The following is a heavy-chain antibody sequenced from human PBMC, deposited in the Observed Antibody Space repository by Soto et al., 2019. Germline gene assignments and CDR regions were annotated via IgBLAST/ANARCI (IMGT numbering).Heavy chain of an antibody. D-gene: IGHD3-10*02. Sequence: GGSLRLSCVFSVVIFINNVIHLFLQTPGNGLEWVAFMSYDGIDTFYADSVKGRFTISRDNSKKTLFLHMSNLRAEDTAMYYCTIVRVEDSALDHWGKGHMLTVSS. CDR3: TIVRVEDSALDH. CDR1: VVIFINNV. CDR2: MSYDGIDT. V-gene: IGHV3-30*02. J-gene: IGHJ4*02.